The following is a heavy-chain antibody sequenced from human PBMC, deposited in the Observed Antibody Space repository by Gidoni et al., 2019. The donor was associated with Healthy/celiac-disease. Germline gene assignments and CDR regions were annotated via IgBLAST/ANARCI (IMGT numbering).Heavy chain of an antibody. D-gene: IGHD2-15*01. CDR2: IYSGGST. V-gene: IGHV3-53*01. Sequence: EVQLVESGGGLIQPGGSLRLSCAASGFTVSSNYMSWVRQAPGKGLEWVSVIYSGGSTYYADSVKGRFTISRDNSKNTLYLQMNSLRAEDTAVYYCARAGALGYCSGGSCYWDYWGQGTLVTVSS. CDR3: ARAGALGYCSGGSCYWDY. J-gene: IGHJ4*02. CDR1: GFTVSSNY.